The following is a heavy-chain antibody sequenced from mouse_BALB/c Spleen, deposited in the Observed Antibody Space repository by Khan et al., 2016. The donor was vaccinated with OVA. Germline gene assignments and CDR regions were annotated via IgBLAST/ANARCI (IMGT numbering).Heavy chain of an antibody. Sequence: EVELVESGGGLVQPGGSRKLSCTASGFTFRSYGMHWVRQAPEKGLEWVATIGSDSSTIYYADTVKGRFTISRDNPKNTLLLQLNSLRSEDTAMYDCANSGYWSLFDYWGQGTLVTGSA. D-gene: IGHD2-3*01. V-gene: IGHV5-17*02. CDR1: GFTFRSYG. CDR2: IGSDSSTI. CDR3: ANSGYWSLFDY. J-gene: IGHJ3*01.